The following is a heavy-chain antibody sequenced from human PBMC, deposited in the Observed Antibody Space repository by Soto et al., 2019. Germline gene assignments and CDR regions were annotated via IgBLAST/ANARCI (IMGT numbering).Heavy chain of an antibody. CDR1: GFSFSVDG. V-gene: IGHV3-30*18. CDR3: AKDASSGWGFYWYFDL. CDR2: ISYDGNNK. J-gene: IGHJ2*01. Sequence: QVQLVESGGDVVQPGRSLRLYCAASGFSFSVDGMHWVRQAPCKGLEWGATISYDGNNKYYADSVKGQFTISRDESTSTLSMQINSLKTEDTAVYYCAKDASSGWGFYWYFDLWGRGTLVTVSS. D-gene: IGHD6-19*01.